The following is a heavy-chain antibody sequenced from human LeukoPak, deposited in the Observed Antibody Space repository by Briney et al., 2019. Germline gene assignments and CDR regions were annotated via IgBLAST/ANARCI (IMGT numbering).Heavy chain of an antibody. D-gene: IGHD3-3*01. J-gene: IGHJ4*02. V-gene: IGHV1-46*03. CDR2: INPSGGST. CDR1: GYTFTSDY. CDR3: ARDRGRFLEV. Sequence: ASVKVSCKGSGYTFTSDYMHWVRQAPGQGLEWMGIINPSGGSTSYAQKFQGRVTMTRDTSTSTVYMELSSLRSEDTAVYYCARDRGRFLEVWGQGTLVTVSS.